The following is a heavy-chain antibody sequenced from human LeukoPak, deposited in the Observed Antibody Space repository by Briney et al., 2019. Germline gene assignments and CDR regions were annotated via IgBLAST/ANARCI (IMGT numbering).Heavy chain of an antibody. CDR2: ISSSGSTI. CDR3: ARRAAANFDY. V-gene: IGHV3-48*04. CDR1: GFTFSSYS. D-gene: IGHD2-15*01. J-gene: IGHJ4*02. Sequence: GGSLRLSCAASGFTFSSYSMNWVRQAPGKGLEWVSYISSSGSTIYYADSVKGRFTISRDNAKNSLYLQMNSLRAEDTAVYYCARRAAANFDYWGQGTLVTVSS.